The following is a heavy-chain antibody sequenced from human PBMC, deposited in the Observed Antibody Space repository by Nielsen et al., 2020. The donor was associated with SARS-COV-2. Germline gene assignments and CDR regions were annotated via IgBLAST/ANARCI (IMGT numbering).Heavy chain of an antibody. CDR2: ISYEGSKN. J-gene: IGHJ6*02. V-gene: IGHV3-30*18. Sequence: GGSLRLSCAASGFSFNNYGFVWVRQAPGQGLEWVASISYEGSKNYYGDFLTGRFTVSRDTSKNTVYLQMNSLSVEDTAVYHCAKRRAVFMLTFGGEGAMDVWGQGTTVSVSS. D-gene: IGHD3-16*01. CDR3: AKRRAVFMLTFGGEGAMDV. CDR1: GFSFNNYG.